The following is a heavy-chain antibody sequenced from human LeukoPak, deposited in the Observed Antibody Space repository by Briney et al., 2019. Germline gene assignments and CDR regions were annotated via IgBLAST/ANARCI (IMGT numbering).Heavy chain of an antibody. Sequence: ASVKVSCKASGYTFTANYIHWVRQAPGQGLEWVGRINCNSAGTNYAQKFRGRVTMTRDTSISTVYMELSSLRSDDTAVYYCAVQTIVANTKGDAFDIWGQGTTVIVSS. CDR3: AVQTIVANTKGDAFDI. CDR2: INCNSAGT. V-gene: IGHV1-2*06. CDR1: GYTFTANY. J-gene: IGHJ3*02. D-gene: IGHD5-12*01.